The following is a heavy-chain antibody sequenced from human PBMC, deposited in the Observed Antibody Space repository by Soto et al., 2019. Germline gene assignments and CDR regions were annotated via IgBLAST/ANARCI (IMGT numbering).Heavy chain of an antibody. CDR1: GFTFSSYG. D-gene: IGHD3-10*01. V-gene: IGHV3-30*18. CDR3: AKDRMGXGVRGYFDY. J-gene: IGHJ4*02. Sequence: QVQLVESGGGVVQPGRSLRLSCAASGFTFSSYGMHWVRQAPGKGLEWLAVIIYDGSTKYYADSVKGRFTISRDNSKSTLYLQMNSLRAEDTAVYYCAKDRMGXGVRGYFDYWGQGTLVTVSS. CDR2: IIYDGSTK.